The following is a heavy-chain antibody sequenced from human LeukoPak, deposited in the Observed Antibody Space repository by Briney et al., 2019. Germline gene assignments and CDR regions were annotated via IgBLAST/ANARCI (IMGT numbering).Heavy chain of an antibody. D-gene: IGHD3-9*01. CDR3: AREGGLRYFDWFQVWFDP. J-gene: IGHJ5*02. V-gene: IGHV4-34*01. Sequence: SETLSLTCAVYGGSFSGYYWSWIRQPPGKGLEWIGEINHSGSTNYNPSLKSRVTISVDTSKNQFSLKLSSVTAADTAVYYCAREGGLRYFDWFQVWFDPWGQGTLVTVSS. CDR2: INHSGST. CDR1: GGSFSGYY.